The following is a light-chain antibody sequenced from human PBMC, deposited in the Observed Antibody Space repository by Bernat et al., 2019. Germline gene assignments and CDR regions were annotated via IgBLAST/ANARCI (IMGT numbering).Light chain of an antibody. V-gene: IGLV3-21*04. CDR2: YDD. Sequence: SYVMTQPPSVSVAPGVPARISCGGNNIGSKSVHWYQQKPGQAPRLVMSYDDERPSGIPDRFSGSNFGNTATLPIGSVEAGDEADYYCQVWDSTNDHRVFGGGTKLTVL. J-gene: IGLJ2*01. CDR3: QVWDSTNDHRV. CDR1: NIGSKS.